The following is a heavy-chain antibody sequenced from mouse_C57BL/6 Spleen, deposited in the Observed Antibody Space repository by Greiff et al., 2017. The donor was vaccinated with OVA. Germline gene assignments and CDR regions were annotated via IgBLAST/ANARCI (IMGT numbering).Heavy chain of an antibody. V-gene: IGHV1-55*01. Sequence: VQLQQPGAELVKPGASVKMSCKASGYTFTSYWIPWVKQRPGQGLEWIGDIYPGSGSTNYNEKFKSKATLTVDTSSSTAYMQLSSLTSEDSAVYYCARGLRRTYAMDYWGQGTSVTVSS. J-gene: IGHJ4*01. CDR2: IYPGSGST. CDR1: GYTFTSYW. CDR3: ARGLRRTYAMDY. D-gene: IGHD2-4*01.